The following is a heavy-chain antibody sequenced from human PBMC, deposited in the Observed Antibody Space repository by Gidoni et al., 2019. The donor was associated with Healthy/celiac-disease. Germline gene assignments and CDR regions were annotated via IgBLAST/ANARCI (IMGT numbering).Heavy chain of an antibody. Sequence: EVQLLESGGGLVPPGGSLRLPCAASGFTFSSYAMRWVRQAPGKGLEWVSAISGSGGSTYYADSVKGRFTISRDNSKNTLYLQMNSLRAEDTAVYYCAKAHDVWSGYYPQGDYYYGMDVWGQGTTVTVSS. CDR3: AKAHDVWSGYYPQGDYYYGMDV. CDR2: ISGSGGST. J-gene: IGHJ6*02. CDR1: GFTFSSYA. V-gene: IGHV3-23*01. D-gene: IGHD3-3*01.